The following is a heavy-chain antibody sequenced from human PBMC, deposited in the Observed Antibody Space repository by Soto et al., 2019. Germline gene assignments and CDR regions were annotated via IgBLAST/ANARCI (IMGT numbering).Heavy chain of an antibody. CDR3: ARTEYSSSSAFDY. Sequence: SVKVSCKASGGTFSSYAISWVRRAPGQGLEWMGGIIPIFGTANYAQKFQGRVTITADESTSTAYMELSSLRSEDTAVYYCARTEYSSSSAFDYWGQGTLVTVSS. CDR1: GGTFSSYA. D-gene: IGHD6-6*01. V-gene: IGHV1-69*13. CDR2: IIPIFGTA. J-gene: IGHJ4*02.